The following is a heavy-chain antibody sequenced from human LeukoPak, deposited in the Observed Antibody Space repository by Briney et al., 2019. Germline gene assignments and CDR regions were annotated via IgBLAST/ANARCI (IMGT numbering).Heavy chain of an antibody. V-gene: IGHV5-51*01. CDR3: ARHGSMSGKVNYFDY. Sequence: GASLQISCKASGSSFTSYWIGWVRQLPGKGLECMGIIYPGDSDTRYSPSFQGQVTISADRSISTAYLQWSSLKASDTAIYYCARHGSMSGKVNYFDYWGQGNLVTVSS. CDR2: IYPGDSDT. CDR1: GSSFTSYW. J-gene: IGHJ4*02. D-gene: IGHD1-20*01.